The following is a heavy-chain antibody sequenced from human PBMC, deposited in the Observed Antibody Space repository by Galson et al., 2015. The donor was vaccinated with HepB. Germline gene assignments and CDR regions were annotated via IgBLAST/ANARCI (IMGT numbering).Heavy chain of an antibody. CDR3: ATGPFDF. D-gene: IGHD1-14*01. J-gene: IGHJ4*02. V-gene: IGHV3-30-3*02. Sequence: SLRLSCAASGFTFSTYALHWVRQAPGKGLEWVAIISYDGTNTHYADSVRGRFTISRDNSKNMVYLQMNSLRAEDTALFYCATGPFDFWGQGTQVTVSS. CDR2: ISYDGTNT. CDR1: GFTFSTYA.